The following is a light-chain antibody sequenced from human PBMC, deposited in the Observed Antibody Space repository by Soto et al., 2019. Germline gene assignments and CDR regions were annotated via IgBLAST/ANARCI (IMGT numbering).Light chain of an antibody. J-gene: IGLJ1*01. CDR3: ASYTTSSTYV. Sequence: QSALTQPASVSGSTGQSSAISCTGTSSDVGGYSYVSWYQQQPGKAPKLVISDVSNRPSGVSDRFSGSKSGNTASLTISGLQTEDEADYYCASYTTSSTYVFGTGTKVTVL. CDR1: SSDVGGYSY. V-gene: IGLV2-14*01. CDR2: DVS.